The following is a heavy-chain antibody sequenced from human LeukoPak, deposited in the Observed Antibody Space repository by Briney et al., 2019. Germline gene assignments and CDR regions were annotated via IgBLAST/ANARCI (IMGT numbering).Heavy chain of an antibody. Sequence: SETLSLTCAVYGGSFSGYYWSWIRQPPGKGLEWIGEINHSGGTNYNPSLKSRVTISVDTSKNQFSLKLSSVTAADTAVYYCAHTNRASSRKFDYWGQGTLVTVSS. D-gene: IGHD1-14*01. CDR2: INHSGGT. J-gene: IGHJ4*02. CDR1: GGSFSGYY. CDR3: AHTNRASSRKFDY. V-gene: IGHV4-34*01.